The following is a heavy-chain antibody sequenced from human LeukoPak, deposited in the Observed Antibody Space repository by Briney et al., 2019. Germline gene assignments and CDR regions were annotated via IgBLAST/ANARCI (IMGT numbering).Heavy chain of an antibody. CDR1: GFTFSSYG. D-gene: IGHD1-14*01. Sequence: GGSLRLSCAASGFTFSSYGMHWVRQAPGKGLEWVAVIWYDGSNKYYADSVKGRFTISRDNSKNTLYLQMNSLRAEDTAVYYCAREPYRRAPNYDYYGMDVWGQGTTVTVSS. J-gene: IGHJ6*02. CDR3: AREPYRRAPNYDYYGMDV. CDR2: IWYDGSNK. V-gene: IGHV3-33*08.